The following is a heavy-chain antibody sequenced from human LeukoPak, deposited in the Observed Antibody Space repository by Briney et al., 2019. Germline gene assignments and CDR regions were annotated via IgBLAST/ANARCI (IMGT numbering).Heavy chain of an antibody. CDR2: IIPIFGTA. D-gene: IGHD2-15*01. CDR3: AILPATNQYPFDY. V-gene: IGHV1-69*06. CDR1: GGTLSSYA. Sequence: SVKVSCKASGGTLSSYAISWVRQAPGQGLEWMGGIIPIFGTAYYAQKFQGRVTITADKSTSTAYMELSSLRSEDPAVYYCAILPATNQYPFDYWGQGTLVTVSS. J-gene: IGHJ4*02.